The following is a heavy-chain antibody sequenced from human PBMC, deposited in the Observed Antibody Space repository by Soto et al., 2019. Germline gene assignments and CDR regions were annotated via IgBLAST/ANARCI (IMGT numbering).Heavy chain of an antibody. V-gene: IGHV3-30*18. Sequence: QVQLVESGGGVVQPGSSLRLSCAACGFTFSRYGMHWVRQAPGKGLEWVAVISYDGSNKYYADSVKGRFTISGDNSKNTLYLQGNRVRAEDTAVYYCAKDHARVPNDYGLQVYWGQGTLVTVPS. J-gene: IGHJ4*02. CDR2: ISYDGSNK. CDR1: GFTFSRYG. D-gene: IGHD4-17*01. CDR3: AKDHARVPNDYGLQVY.